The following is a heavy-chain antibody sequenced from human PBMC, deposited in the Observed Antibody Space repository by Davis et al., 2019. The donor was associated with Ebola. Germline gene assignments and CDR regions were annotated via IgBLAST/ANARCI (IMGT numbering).Heavy chain of an antibody. CDR1: GYSFTNYW. Sequence: PGGSLRLSCKGSGYSFTNYWIGWVRQMPGKGLEWMGIIYPGDSDTRYSPSFQGQVTISADKSISTAYLQWSSLKASDTAMYYCARHDSSSWPWDYYYYGMDVWGQGTTVTVSS. D-gene: IGHD6-13*01. V-gene: IGHV5-51*01. CDR3: ARHDSSSWPWDYYYYGMDV. J-gene: IGHJ6*02. CDR2: IYPGDSDT.